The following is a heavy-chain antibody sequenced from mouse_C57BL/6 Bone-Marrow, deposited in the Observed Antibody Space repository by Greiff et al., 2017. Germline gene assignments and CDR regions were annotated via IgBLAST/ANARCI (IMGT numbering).Heavy chain of an antibody. V-gene: IGHV1-9*01. Sequence: QVQLQQSGAELMKPGASVKLSCKATGYTFTGYWIEWVKQRPGHGLEWIGEILPGSGSTNYNEKLKGKATFTADTSSNTTYMKLSSLTTEDSAIYYFARVGGYGNGDYWGQGTTLTVSS. J-gene: IGHJ2*01. CDR2: ILPGSGST. CDR1: GYTFTGYW. D-gene: IGHD2-1*01. CDR3: ARVGGYGNGDY.